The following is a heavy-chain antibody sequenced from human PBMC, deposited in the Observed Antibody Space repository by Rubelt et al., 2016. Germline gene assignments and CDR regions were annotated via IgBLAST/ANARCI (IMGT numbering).Heavy chain of an antibody. D-gene: IGHD3-10*01. J-gene: IGHJ3*02. V-gene: IGHV4-34*01. Sequence: QVQLQQWGAGLLKPSETLSLTCAVYGGSFSGYYWSWIRQPPGKGLEWIGEINHSGSTNYNPSLKSRVTLSVDTAKNQFSLKLSSVTAAETAVYYCARGYDYYGSGRGDAFDIWGQGTMVTVSS. CDR1: GGSFSGYY. CDR2: INHSGST. CDR3: ARGYDYYGSGRGDAFDI.